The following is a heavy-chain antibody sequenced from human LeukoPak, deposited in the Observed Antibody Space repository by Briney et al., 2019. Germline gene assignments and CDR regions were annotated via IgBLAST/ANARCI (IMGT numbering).Heavy chain of an antibody. CDR1: GGSISSYY. Sequence: KPSETLSLTCTVSGGSISSYYWNWIRQPPGKGLEWIGYIYYSGSTNYNPSLKSRVTISVDTSKNQFSLKLCSVTAADTAVYYCARGGWYPESFQHWGQGALVTVSS. D-gene: IGHD6-19*01. CDR2: IYYSGST. V-gene: IGHV4-59*01. CDR3: ARGGWYPESFQH. J-gene: IGHJ1*01.